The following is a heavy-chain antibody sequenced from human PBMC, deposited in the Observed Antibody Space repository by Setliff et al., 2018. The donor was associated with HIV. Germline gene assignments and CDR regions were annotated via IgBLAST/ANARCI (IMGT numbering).Heavy chain of an antibody. CDR3: ARDYFPHSRRNFGSGDYFHF. CDR1: GYTFIDYF. D-gene: IGHD3-10*01. Sequence: GASVKVSCKASGYTFIDYFIHWVRQAPGQGLEWMAYINPNSGDSKTAQKFQGRVTVTRDTSIATAYVELSSLTSGDTAVYHCARDYFPHSRRNFGSGDYFHFWGQGSRVTVSS. CDR2: INPNSGDS. V-gene: IGHV1-2*02. J-gene: IGHJ4*02.